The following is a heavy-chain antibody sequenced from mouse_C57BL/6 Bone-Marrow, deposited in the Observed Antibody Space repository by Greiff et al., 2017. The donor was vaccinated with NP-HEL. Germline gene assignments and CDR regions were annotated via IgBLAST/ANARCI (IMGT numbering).Heavy chain of an antibody. D-gene: IGHD2-4*01. J-gene: IGHJ2*01. V-gene: IGHV14-1*01. Sequence: EVQLQESGAELVRPGASVKLSCTASGFTFTDYYMHWVKQRPEQGLEWIGRIDPDDGATEYAPKFQGKATMTADTSSNTAYLQLSSLTSEDTAFYYCTTYDDGGDWGQGTTLTVSS. CDR1: GFTFTDYY. CDR2: IDPDDGAT. CDR3: TTYDDGGD.